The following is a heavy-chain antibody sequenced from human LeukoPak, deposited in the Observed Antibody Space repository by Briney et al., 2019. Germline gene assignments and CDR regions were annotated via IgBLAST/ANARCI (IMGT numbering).Heavy chain of an antibody. Sequence: ASVKVSCKASGHSFTSYYVHWVRQAPGQGLEWMGWINPSTGLTYYTQKFQGRVTMTRDTSISTAYMELSGLRSDDTAVYYCATSWNDYSENWFDPWGQGTLVTVSS. CDR3: ATSWNDYSENWFDP. D-gene: IGHD3-16*01. CDR1: GHSFTSYY. V-gene: IGHV1-2*02. CDR2: INPSTGLT. J-gene: IGHJ5*02.